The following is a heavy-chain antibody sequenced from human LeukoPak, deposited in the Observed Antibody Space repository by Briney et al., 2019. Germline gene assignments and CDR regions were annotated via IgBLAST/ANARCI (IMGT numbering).Heavy chain of an antibody. CDR1: GYTFTVYY. Sequence: ASVTVSCTASGYTFTVYYMHWVRQAPGQGLEWMGWINPNSGGTNYAQKFQGRVTMTRDTSISTAYMELSRLRSDDTAVYYCARVGFWSGYYLDYWGQGTLVTVSS. CDR2: INPNSGGT. CDR3: ARVGFWSGYYLDY. J-gene: IGHJ4*02. V-gene: IGHV1-2*02. D-gene: IGHD3-3*01.